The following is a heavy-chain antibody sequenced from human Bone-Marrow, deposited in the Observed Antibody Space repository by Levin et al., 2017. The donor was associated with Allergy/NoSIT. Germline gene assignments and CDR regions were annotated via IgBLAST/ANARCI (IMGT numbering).Heavy chain of an antibody. V-gene: IGHV3-21*01. D-gene: IGHD3-22*01. J-gene: IGHJ6*02. CDR1: GILFSSYD. CDR3: ASWAMYHYDRSAFDYFYYATDV. Sequence: GASVKVSCAASGILFSSYDMNWVRQAPGKGLEWVSSISAGGNYIYYADSVKGRFTISRDNAKNSLFLQMNSLRAEDTAVYYCASWAMYHYDRSAFDYFYYATDVWGQGTTVTVSS. CDR2: ISAGGNYI.